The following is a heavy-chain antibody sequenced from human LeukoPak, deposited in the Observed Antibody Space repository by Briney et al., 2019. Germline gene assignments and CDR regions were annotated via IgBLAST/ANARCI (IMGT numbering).Heavy chain of an antibody. CDR2: INTVGNIV. CDR1: GFSFSNYE. D-gene: IGHD1-26*01. CDR3: ATDSGPTSQADFND. V-gene: IGHV3-48*03. Sequence: GGSLRLSCAASGFSFSNYEMNWVRQAPGKGLEWVSFINTVGNIVYYADSVKGRFTISRDNGKQSLYLQMDRLRGDDTAVYYCATDSGPTSQADFNDWGQGTLVTVSS. J-gene: IGHJ4*02.